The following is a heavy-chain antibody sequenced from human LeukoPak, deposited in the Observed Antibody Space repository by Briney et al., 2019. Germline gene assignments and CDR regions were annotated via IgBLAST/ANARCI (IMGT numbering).Heavy chain of an antibody. CDR3: ARAGPYYDFWSRSYYYYYLDV. CDR1: GFTFSSYA. J-gene: IGHJ6*03. D-gene: IGHD3-3*01. V-gene: IGHV3-64*01. Sequence: GGSLRLSCAASGFTFSSYAMHWGRQAPGKGLEYVSAISSNGGSTYYANSVKGRFTISRDNSKNTLSLQMGSLRAEDMAVYYCARAGPYYDFWSRSYYYYYLDVWGNGAPVTASS. CDR2: ISSNGGST.